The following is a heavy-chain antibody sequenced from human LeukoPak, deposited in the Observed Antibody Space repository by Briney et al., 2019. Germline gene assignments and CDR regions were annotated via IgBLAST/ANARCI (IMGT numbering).Heavy chain of an antibody. Sequence: GGSLRLSCAASEFTFGSYWMSWVRQAPGKGLEWVANIKQDGSEKYYVDSVKGRFTISRDNAKNSLYLQMNSLRAEDTAVYYCARDRDSSSWSSRRVGDYFDYWGQGTLVTVSS. CDR2: IKQDGSEK. CDR1: EFTFGSYW. D-gene: IGHD6-13*01. CDR3: ARDRDSSSWSSRRVGDYFDY. J-gene: IGHJ4*02. V-gene: IGHV3-7*03.